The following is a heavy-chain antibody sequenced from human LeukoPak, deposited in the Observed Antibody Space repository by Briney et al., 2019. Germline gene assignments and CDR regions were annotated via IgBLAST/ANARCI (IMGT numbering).Heavy chain of an antibody. J-gene: IGHJ4*02. Sequence: GGSLRLSCAASGFTFSSSSMNWVRQAPGKGLEWITYITSSSGTIYYADSVKGRFTVSRDNAKNSLYLQMNSLTDEDTAVYYCARDRYDSYWGQGTLVTVSS. CDR3: ARDRYDSY. V-gene: IGHV3-48*02. D-gene: IGHD2-15*01. CDR2: ITSSSGTI. CDR1: GFTFSSSS.